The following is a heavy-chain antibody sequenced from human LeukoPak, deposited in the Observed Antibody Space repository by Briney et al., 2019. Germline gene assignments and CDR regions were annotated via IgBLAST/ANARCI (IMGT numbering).Heavy chain of an antibody. CDR2: ISSSSSYI. CDR3: ARAMYGSGSYYDAFDI. CDR1: GFTFSSFG. V-gene: IGHV3-21*01. J-gene: IGHJ3*02. Sequence: GMSLRLSCAASGFTFSSFGMTWVRQAPGKGLEWVSSISSSSSYIYYADSVKGRFTISRDNAKNSVYLQMNSPRAEDTAVYYCARAMYGSGSYYDAFDIWGQGTMVTVSS. D-gene: IGHD3-10*01.